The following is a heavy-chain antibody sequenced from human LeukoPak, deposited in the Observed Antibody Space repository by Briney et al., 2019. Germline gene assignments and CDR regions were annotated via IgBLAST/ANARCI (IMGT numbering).Heavy chain of an antibody. D-gene: IGHD4-11*01. Sequence: SETLSLTCAVYSGSFSDYDYWSWIRQPPGKGLEWIGEINHSGSANYNPSLKSRVTISADMSKDQFSLRLTSVTAADTAVYYCARRVTVRYYMDVWGKGTPVIVSS. V-gene: IGHV4-34*01. CDR3: ARRVTVRYYMDV. CDR1: SGSFSDYDY. J-gene: IGHJ6*03. CDR2: INHSGSA.